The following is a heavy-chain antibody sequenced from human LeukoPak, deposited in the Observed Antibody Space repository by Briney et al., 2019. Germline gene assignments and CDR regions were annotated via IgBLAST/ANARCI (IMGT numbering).Heavy chain of an antibody. Sequence: GGSLRLSCAASAFTFSSYSMNWVRQAPGKGLEWVSSISTSSSYIYYADSVKGRFTISRDNAKNSLYLQMDSLRAEDTAVYYCARDRWLQSQRYFDYWGQGILVTVSS. D-gene: IGHD5-24*01. CDR2: ISTSSSYI. CDR3: ARDRWLQSQRYFDY. CDR1: AFTFSSYS. J-gene: IGHJ4*02. V-gene: IGHV3-21*01.